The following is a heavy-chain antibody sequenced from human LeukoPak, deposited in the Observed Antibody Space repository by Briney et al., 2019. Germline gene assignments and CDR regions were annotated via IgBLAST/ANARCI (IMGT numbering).Heavy chain of an antibody. J-gene: IGHJ3*01. CDR3: ASNKYPVQAFDV. Sequence: PSETLSLTCAVYGGSFNDYYWSWLRHSPGTGLEGLGEIHHSESTNYNASLESRLTISIDTSNNQSSLKLTSVTAADTAVYYCASNKYPVQAFDVWGQGTMVTVSS. D-gene: IGHD2-2*02. CDR2: IHHSEST. CDR1: GGSFNDYY. V-gene: IGHV4-34*01.